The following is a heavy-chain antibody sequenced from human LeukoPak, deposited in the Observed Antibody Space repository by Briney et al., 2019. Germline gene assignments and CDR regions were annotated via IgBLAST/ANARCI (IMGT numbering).Heavy chain of an antibody. D-gene: IGHD3-22*01. CDR3: ARYYYDSSGYYNLDYFDY. CDR2: TYYRSKWYN. Sequence: SQTLSLTCAISGDSVSSNSAAWNWIRQSPSRGLERLGRTYYRSKWYNDYAVSVKSRITINPDTSKNQFSLQLNSVTPEDTAVYYCARYYYDSSGYYNLDYFDYWGQGTLVTVSS. J-gene: IGHJ4*02. V-gene: IGHV6-1*01. CDR1: GDSVSSNSAA.